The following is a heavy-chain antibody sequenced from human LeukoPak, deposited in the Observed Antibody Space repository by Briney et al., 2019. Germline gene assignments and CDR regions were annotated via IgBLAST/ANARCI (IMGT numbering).Heavy chain of an antibody. Sequence: SETLSLTCTVSGGSVSTYYWSWIRQPPGKGLEWIGYIYYSGSTNYNPSLKSRVTISIDTSKNQFSLKLSSVTAADTAVYYCARPQQLVRVDYWGQGILVTVSS. CDR3: ARPQQLVRVDY. D-gene: IGHD6-13*01. CDR1: GGSVSTYY. CDR2: IYYSGST. V-gene: IGHV4-59*08. J-gene: IGHJ4*02.